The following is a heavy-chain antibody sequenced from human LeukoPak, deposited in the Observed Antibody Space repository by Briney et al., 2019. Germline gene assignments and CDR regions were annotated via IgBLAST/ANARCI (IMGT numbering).Heavy chain of an antibody. J-gene: IGHJ3*02. V-gene: IGHV1-8*02. D-gene: IGHD5-12*01. CDR2: MNPNSGNT. CDR1: GYTFTSYY. CDR3: ARSGYSDDAFDI. Sequence: ASVKVSCKASGYTFTSYYMHWVRQATGQGLEWMGWMNPNSGNTGYAQKFQGRVTMTRNTSISTAYMELSSLRSEDTAVYYCARSGYSDDAFDIWGQGTMVTVSS.